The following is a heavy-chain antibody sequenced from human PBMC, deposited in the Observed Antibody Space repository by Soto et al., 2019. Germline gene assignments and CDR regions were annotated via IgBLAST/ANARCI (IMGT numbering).Heavy chain of an antibody. CDR1: GFTFSSHV. D-gene: IGHD2-15*01. CDR3: AKDWGKYCSGATCYLFDD. J-gene: IGHJ4*02. Sequence: QVQLVESGGGVVQPGRSLRLSCAASGFTFSSHVMHWVRQAPGKGLEWVAVISFDGSNKYYADSVKGRFTISRDNSNNTLYLQMNSLRAEDTALYCCAKDWGKYCSGATCYLFDDWGQGTLVTVSS. CDR2: ISFDGSNK. V-gene: IGHV3-30*18.